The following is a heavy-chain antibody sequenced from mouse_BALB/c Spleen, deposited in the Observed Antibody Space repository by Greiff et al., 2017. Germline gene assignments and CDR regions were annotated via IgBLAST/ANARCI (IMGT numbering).Heavy chain of an antibody. CDR2: INPGSGGT. Sequence: QVQLQQSGAELVRPGTSVKVSCKASGYAFTNYLIEWVKQRPGQGLEWIGVINPGSGGTNYNEKFKGKATLTADKSSSTAYMQLSSLTSEDSAVYYCARPPSYYYGSRFAYWGQGTLVTVSA. CDR1: GYAFTNYL. J-gene: IGHJ3*01. D-gene: IGHD1-1*01. V-gene: IGHV1-54*01. CDR3: ARPPSYYYGSRFAY.